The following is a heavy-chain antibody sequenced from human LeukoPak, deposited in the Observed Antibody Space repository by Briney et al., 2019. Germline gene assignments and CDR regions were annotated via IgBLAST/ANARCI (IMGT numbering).Heavy chain of an antibody. CDR3: ARRREYGDSDY. J-gene: IGHJ4*02. CDR2: IYPGDSVT. Sequence: GASLKISFKGSGYSFTSYWIGWVRPMPGKGLGWVGIIYPGDSVTRYSPSFQGQVTSSADKSINTAYQQWSSLKTSDTAMYYCARRREYGDSDYWGQGTLVTVSS. V-gene: IGHV5-51*01. D-gene: IGHD4-17*01. CDR1: GYSFTSYW.